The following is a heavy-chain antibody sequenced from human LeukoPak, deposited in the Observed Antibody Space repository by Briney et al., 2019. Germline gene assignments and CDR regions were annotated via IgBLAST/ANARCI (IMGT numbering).Heavy chain of an antibody. CDR1: GFTFSSYA. V-gene: IGHV3-64D*09. Sequence: GGSLRLSCSASGFTFSSYAMHWVRQAPGKGLEYVSGTSSNGGRTYYADSVKGRFTISRDNSKNTLYLQMSSLRAEDTAVYYCVRSGAYSYGYYYYGMDVWGQGTTVT. D-gene: IGHD5-18*01. CDR2: TSSNGGRT. J-gene: IGHJ6*02. CDR3: VRSGAYSYGYYYYGMDV.